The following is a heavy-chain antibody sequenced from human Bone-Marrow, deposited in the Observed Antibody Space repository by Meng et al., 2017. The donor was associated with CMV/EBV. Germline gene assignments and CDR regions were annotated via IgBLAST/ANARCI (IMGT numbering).Heavy chain of an antibody. D-gene: IGHD3-3*01. J-gene: IGHJ6*01. Sequence: SETLSLTCTVSGGSISSYYWSWIRQPPGKGLEWIGYIYYSGSTNYNPSLKSRVTISVDTSKNQFSLKLSSVTAADTAVYYCARERELTIFGVVTDYYGMDVWGQGTTVTVYS. CDR3: ARERELTIFGVVTDYYGMDV. V-gene: IGHV4-59*12. CDR1: GGSISSYY. CDR2: IYYSGST.